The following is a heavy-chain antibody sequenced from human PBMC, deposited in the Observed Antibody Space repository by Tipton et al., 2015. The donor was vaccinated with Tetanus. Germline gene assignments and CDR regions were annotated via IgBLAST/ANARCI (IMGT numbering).Heavy chain of an antibody. V-gene: IGHV4-59*11. Sequence: TLSLTCNVSSGSINSHYWSWIRQSPGKGLEWIGHIYYNGSTKYNPSLKSRVTVSLDTSKKHFSLRLSSVTAADTAVYYCARGGLCVGPACAGISPLLDVWGRGTLVTVSS. CDR3: ARGGLCVGPACAGISPLLDV. D-gene: IGHD2-15*01. CDR2: IYYNGST. CDR1: SGSINSHY. J-gene: IGHJ2*01.